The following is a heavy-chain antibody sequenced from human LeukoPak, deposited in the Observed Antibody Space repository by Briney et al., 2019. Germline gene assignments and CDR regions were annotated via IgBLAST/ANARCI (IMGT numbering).Heavy chain of an antibody. CDR3: ARGGVQLEAKLFDY. V-gene: IGHV4-34*01. CDR2: INHSGST. CDR1: GGSFSGYY. Sequence: SETLSLTCAVYGGSFSGYYWSWIRQPPGKGLEWIGEINHSGSTNYNPSLKSRVTISVDTSKNQFSLKLSSVTAADTAVYYCARGGVQLEAKLFDYWGQGTLVTVSP. J-gene: IGHJ4*02. D-gene: IGHD1-1*01.